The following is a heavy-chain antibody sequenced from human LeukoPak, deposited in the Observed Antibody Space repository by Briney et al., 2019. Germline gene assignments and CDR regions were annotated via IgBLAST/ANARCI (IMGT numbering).Heavy chain of an antibody. V-gene: IGHV3-30-3*01. CDR2: ISYDGSNK. Sequence: GRSLRLSCAASGFTFSSYAMHWVRQAPGKGLEWVAVISYDGSNKYYADSVKGRFTISRDNSKNTLYLQMNSLRAEDTAVYYCARDTHYDFWSGAFDYWGQGTPVTVSS. D-gene: IGHD3-3*01. CDR3: ARDTHYDFWSGAFDY. J-gene: IGHJ4*02. CDR1: GFTFSSYA.